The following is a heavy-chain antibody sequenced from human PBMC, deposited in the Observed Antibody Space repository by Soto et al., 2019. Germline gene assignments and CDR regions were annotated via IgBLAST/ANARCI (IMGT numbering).Heavy chain of an antibody. CDR3: ARDSGNSWSGYYRFAY. Sequence: QVPLVQSGAEVKKPGASVKVSCKDSGSTFTRYGISWVRQAPGPGLEWMGWISAYNGNTNYAQKLQGRVTMTTDTSTSTVYMELRSLRSDDTAVYDFARDSGNSWSGYYRFAYWGQVSLVTVSA. CDR1: GSTFTRYG. J-gene: IGHJ4*02. D-gene: IGHD3-3*01. V-gene: IGHV1-18*04. CDR2: ISAYNGNT.